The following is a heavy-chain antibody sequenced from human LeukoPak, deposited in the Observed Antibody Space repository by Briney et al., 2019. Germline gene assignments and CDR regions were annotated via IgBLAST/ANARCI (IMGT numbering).Heavy chain of an antibody. CDR2: IYYSGST. CDR1: GGSISSYY. Sequence: SETLSLTCTVSGGSISSYYWSWLRQPPGKGLEWIGYIYYSGSTNYNPSLKSRVTISVDTSKNQFSLKLSSVTAADTAVYYCARSSYCSGGSCYRDAFDIWGQGTMVTVSS. J-gene: IGHJ3*02. V-gene: IGHV4-59*01. D-gene: IGHD2-15*01. CDR3: ARSSYCSGGSCYRDAFDI.